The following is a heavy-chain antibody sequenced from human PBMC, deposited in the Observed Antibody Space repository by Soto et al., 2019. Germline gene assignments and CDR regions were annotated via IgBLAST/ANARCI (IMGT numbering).Heavy chain of an antibody. V-gene: IGHV4-34*01. CDR3: ARTSGYAVGP. D-gene: IGHD3-22*01. J-gene: IGHJ5*02. Sequence: SETLSLTCAVYGGSFSGYYWSWIRQPPGKGLEWTGEINHSGSTNYNPSLKSRVTISVDTSKNQFSLKLSSVTAADTAVYYCARTSGYAVGPWGQGTLVTVSS. CDR2: INHSGST. CDR1: GGSFSGYY.